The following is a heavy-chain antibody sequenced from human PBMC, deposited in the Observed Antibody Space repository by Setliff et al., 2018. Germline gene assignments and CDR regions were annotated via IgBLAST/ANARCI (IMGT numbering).Heavy chain of an antibody. D-gene: IGHD2-15*01. CDR2: IDPADSDT. CDR3: ARVVGADGIGIDY. V-gene: IGHV5-51*01. J-gene: IGHJ4*02. CDR1: GYSFTKYW. Sequence: PGESLKISCKAAGYSFTKYWIGWVRQMPGKGLEWMGIIDPADSDTTYSPSFQGQVTISADKSISTAYLQWSSLKASGTATHYCARVVGADGIGIDYWGQGTVVTVSS.